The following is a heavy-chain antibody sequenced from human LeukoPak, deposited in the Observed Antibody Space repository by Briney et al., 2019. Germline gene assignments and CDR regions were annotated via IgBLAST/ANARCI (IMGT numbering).Heavy chain of an antibody. CDR2: IYYSGST. D-gene: IGHD2-2*01. J-gene: IGHJ5*02. Sequence: SETLSLTCTVSGGSISSSSYYWGWIRQPPGKGLEWIGSIYYSGSTYYNPSLKSRVTISVDTSKNQFSLKLSSVTAADTAVYYCARHPLVVVPAARFDPWGQGTLVTVSS. V-gene: IGHV4-39*01. CDR3: ARHPLVVVPAARFDP. CDR1: GGSISSSSYY.